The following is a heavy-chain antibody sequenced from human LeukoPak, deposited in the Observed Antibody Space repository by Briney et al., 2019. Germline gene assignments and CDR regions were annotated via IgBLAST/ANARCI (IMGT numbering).Heavy chain of an antibody. CDR3: ASAPTVLVGYSSRSSCQADY. J-gene: IGHJ4*02. CDR1: GFTFRSYS. D-gene: IGHD2-2*01. Sequence: GGSLRLSCAASGFTFRSYSMNWVRQAPGKGLEWVSAIDPSSTYIYYADSVRVRLTRSRDNAENSLELRMISLRVEDAAVYYCASAPTVLVGYSSRSSCQADYWGQGTLVTVSS. V-gene: IGHV3-21*01. CDR2: IDPSSTYI.